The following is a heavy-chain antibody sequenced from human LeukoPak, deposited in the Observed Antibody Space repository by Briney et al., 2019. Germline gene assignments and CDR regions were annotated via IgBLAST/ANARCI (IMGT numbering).Heavy chain of an antibody. CDR2: INHSGST. D-gene: IGHD6-13*01. V-gene: IGHV4-34*01. J-gene: IGHJ4*02. CDR1: GGSFSGYY. Sequence: SETLSLTWAVDGGSFSGYYWSWIRQPPGKGLEWIGEINHSGSTNYNPSLKSRVTISVDTSKNQFSLKLSSMTAADTAVYYCARGGDSSSWYLYYFDYWGQGTLVTVSS. CDR3: ARGGDSSSWYLYYFDY.